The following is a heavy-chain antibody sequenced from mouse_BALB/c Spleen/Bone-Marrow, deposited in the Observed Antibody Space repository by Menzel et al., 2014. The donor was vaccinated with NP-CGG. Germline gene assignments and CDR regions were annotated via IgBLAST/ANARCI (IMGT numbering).Heavy chain of an antibody. CDR2: IDPENGNT. CDR1: GFNIKDYY. V-gene: IGHV14-1*02. J-gene: IGHJ1*01. CDR3: ASGYYGSSPYWYFDV. Sequence: EVMLVESGAELVRPGALVKLSYKASGFNIKDYYMHWVKQRPEQGLEWIGWIDPENGNTIYDPKFQGKASITADTSSNTAYLQLSSLTSEDTAVYYCASGYYGSSPYWYFDVWGAGTTVTVSS. D-gene: IGHD1-1*01.